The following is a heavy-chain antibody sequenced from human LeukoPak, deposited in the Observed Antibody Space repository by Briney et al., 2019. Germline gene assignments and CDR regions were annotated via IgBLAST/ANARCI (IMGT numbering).Heavy chain of an antibody. Sequence: ASVKVSCKASGYTFSAYYLHWVRQAPGQGLEWMGWINPHNGVTKYTQRFQGRVTMTGDTAISAAFMELSWLRFDDTAVYYCAEGLDYGDPFNFDNWGQGTLVTVSS. CDR1: GYTFSAYY. CDR2: INPHNGVT. D-gene: IGHD4-17*01. V-gene: IGHV1-2*02. CDR3: AEGLDYGDPFNFDN. J-gene: IGHJ4*02.